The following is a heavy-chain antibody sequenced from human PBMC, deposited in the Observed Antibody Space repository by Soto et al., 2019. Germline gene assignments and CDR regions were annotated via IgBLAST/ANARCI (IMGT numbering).Heavy chain of an antibody. CDR3: AADPYYYDSSNYYSFDX. V-gene: IGHV1-58*01. D-gene: IGHD3-22*01. CDR2: IVVFSGNT. J-gene: IGHJ4*02. CDR1: GFSLSSSA. Sequence: ASVKVSCKASGFSLSSSAVQWVRQARGHRLEWIGCIVVFSGNTNYAHRFQDTVTITRDMYTKTAYMELSSLRSEDTAVYYCAADPYYYDSSNYYSFDXWGQGTLVTVSX.